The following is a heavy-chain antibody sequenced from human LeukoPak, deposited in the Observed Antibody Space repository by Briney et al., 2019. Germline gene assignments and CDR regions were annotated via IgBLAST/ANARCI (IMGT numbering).Heavy chain of an antibody. D-gene: IGHD5-18*01. Sequence: PGGSLRLSCAASGFTFTTYWLHWVHQAPGKGLVWVSHINSDGSTTSYADSVKGRFTISRDNAKNTLYLQMNSLRAEDTAVYYCARDAVDTANAVWGQGTTVTVSS. V-gene: IGHV3-74*01. CDR2: INSDGSTT. J-gene: IGHJ6*02. CDR1: GFTFTTYW. CDR3: ARDAVDTANAV.